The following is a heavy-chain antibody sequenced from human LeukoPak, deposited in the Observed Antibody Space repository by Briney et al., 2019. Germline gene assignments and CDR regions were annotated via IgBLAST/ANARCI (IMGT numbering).Heavy chain of an antibody. D-gene: IGHD2-2*01. CDR3: AREDCSSTSCYLYSYYYGMDV. J-gene: IGHJ6*02. CDR2: INHGGST. Sequence: SETLSLTCAVYGGSFSGYYWSWIRQPPGKGLEWIGEINHGGSTNYNPSLKSRVTISVDTSKNQFSLKLSSVTAADTAVYYCAREDCSSTSCYLYSYYYGMDVWGQGTTVTVSS. CDR1: GGSFSGYY. V-gene: IGHV4-34*01.